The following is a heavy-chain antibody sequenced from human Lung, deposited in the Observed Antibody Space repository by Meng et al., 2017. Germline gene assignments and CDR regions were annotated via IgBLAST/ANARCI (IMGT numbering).Heavy chain of an antibody. CDR1: GYNFPDYY. J-gene: IGHJ4*02. CDR2: IDPKSGDT. Sequence: QVQLGQSGAELKKPGASVKVSCKPSGYNFPDYYIHWVRLAPGQGLEWMGHIDPKSGDTRYAQKFQGRVTMTGDTSIGTAYMELTGLRSDDTALYYCARDEDISAAGKLFGDYWGQGTLVTVSS. CDR3: ARDEDISAAGKLFGDY. D-gene: IGHD6-13*01. V-gene: IGHV1-2*06.